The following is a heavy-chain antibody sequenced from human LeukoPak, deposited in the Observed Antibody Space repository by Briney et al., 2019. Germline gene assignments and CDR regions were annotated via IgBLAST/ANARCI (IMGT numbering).Heavy chain of an antibody. D-gene: IGHD2-21*02. J-gene: IGHJ5*02. V-gene: IGHV4-4*07. CDR1: GGSMTIYS. Sequence: SETLSLTCSVSGGSMTIYSWNWIRQPAGKGLEWIGRLYSTGSANYNPSLTSRVTMSLDTSKNQFSLKLSSVTAADTAVYYCARGDCSDSKCFDPWGQGTLVTVSS. CDR2: LYSTGSA. CDR3: ARGDCSDSKCFDP.